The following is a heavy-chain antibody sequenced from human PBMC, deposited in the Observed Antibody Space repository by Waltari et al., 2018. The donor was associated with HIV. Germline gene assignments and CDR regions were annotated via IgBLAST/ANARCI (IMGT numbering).Heavy chain of an antibody. CDR3: ARHWVDDSRVEVSTSEVFDQ. CDR2: VYFSGST. CDR1: GGSINRSTYY. D-gene: IGHD3-3*01. V-gene: IGHV4-39*01. J-gene: IGHJ5*02. Sequence: QLQLQESGPGQVKASETMSLTCTVSGGSINRSTYYWGWLRQTPGTGRAWIGSVYFSGSTYYNPALKTRVTISVDTSKNQFSRKMGSVTAADTAIYYCARHWVDDSRVEVSTSEVFDQWGQGILVTVSS.